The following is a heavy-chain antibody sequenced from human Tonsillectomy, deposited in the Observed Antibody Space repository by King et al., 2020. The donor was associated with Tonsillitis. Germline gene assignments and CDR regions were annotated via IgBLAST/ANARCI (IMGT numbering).Heavy chain of an antibody. CDR3: ARQAGTYFGRYV. V-gene: IGHV3-30*04. D-gene: IGHD1/OR15-1a*01. J-gene: IGHJ6*02. CDR1: GFTFSSYT. Sequence: VQLVESGGGVVQPGRSLRLSCAASGFTFSSYTIHWVRQAPGKGLEWVAFISYDGINKYYADSVKGRFTISGDNSKNTLYLQMNSLRAEDTAVYYCARQAGTYFGRYVWGQGTTVTVSS. CDR2: ISYDGINK.